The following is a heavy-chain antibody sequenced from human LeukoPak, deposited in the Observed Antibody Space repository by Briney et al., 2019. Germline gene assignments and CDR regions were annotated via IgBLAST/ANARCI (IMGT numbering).Heavy chain of an antibody. CDR1: GGSISSYY. J-gene: IGHJ2*01. V-gene: IGHV4-59*01. CDR3: ARTSSGYYAGYFDL. Sequence: SETLSLTCTVSGGSISSYYWSWIRQPPGKGLEWIGYIYYSGSTNYNPSLKSRVTISVDTSNNQFSLKLSSVTAADTAVYYCARTSSGYYAGYFDLWGRGTLATVSS. CDR2: IYYSGST. D-gene: IGHD3-22*01.